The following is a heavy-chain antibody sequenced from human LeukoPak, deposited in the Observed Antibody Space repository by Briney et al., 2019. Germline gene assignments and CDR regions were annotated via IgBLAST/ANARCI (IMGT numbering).Heavy chain of an antibody. V-gene: IGHV4-34*01. CDR1: GGSFSGYY. CDR3: APGGPTGTTTNTDY. J-gene: IGHJ4*02. D-gene: IGHD1-7*01. Sequence: SETLSLTCAVYGGSFSGYYWSWIRQPPGKGLEWIGEINHSGSTNYNPSLKSRVTISVDTSKNQFSLKLSSVTAADTAVYYCAPGGPTGTTTNTDYWGQGTLVTVSS. CDR2: INHSGST.